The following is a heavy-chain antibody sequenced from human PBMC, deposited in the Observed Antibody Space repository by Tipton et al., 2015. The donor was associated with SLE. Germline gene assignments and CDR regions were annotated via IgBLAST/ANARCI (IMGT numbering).Heavy chain of an antibody. CDR1: GGSFSGYY. Sequence: TLSLTCAVYGGSFSGYYWSWIRQPPGKGLEWIGEINHSGSTNYNPSLKSRVTISVDTSKNQFSLKLSSVTAADTAVYYCARGKGTYCSGGSCCGNWGQGTLVTVSS. V-gene: IGHV4-34*09. CDR2: INHSGST. J-gene: IGHJ4*02. D-gene: IGHD2-15*01. CDR3: ARGKGTYCSGGSCCGN.